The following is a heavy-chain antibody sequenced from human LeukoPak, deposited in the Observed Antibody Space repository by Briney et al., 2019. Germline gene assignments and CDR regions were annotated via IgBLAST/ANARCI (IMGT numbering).Heavy chain of an antibody. Sequence: SETLSLTCTVSRDSISSSSYYWGWIRQPPGKGLEWIATISYSGSTYYNPSLKSRVTISVDTSKNQFSLKLSSVTAADTAFYYCARGLTNYYGSGTYYLSGGMDVWGQGTTVTVSS. CDR2: ISYSGST. D-gene: IGHD3-10*01. CDR1: RDSISSSSYY. V-gene: IGHV4-39*07. J-gene: IGHJ6*02. CDR3: ARGLTNYYGSGTYYLSGGMDV.